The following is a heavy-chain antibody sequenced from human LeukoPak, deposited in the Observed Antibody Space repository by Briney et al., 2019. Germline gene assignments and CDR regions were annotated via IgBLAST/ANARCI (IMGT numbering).Heavy chain of an antibody. CDR2: IYSGGST. D-gene: IGHD3-22*01. CDR1: GFTVSTNY. V-gene: IGHV3-53*01. CDR3: ARVVYYDSSGHPAFYFDY. J-gene: IGHJ4*02. Sequence: GGSLRLSCAASGFTVSTNYMSWVRQAPGKGLEWVSVIYSGGSTYYADSVKGRFTVSRDNSKNTLYLQMNILGAEDTAVYYCARVVYYDSSGHPAFYFDYWGQGTLVTVSS.